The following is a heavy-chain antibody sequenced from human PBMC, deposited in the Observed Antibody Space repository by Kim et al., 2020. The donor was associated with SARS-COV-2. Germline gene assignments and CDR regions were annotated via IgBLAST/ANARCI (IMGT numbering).Heavy chain of an antibody. D-gene: IGHD3-10*01. CDR2: ISDDGRNK. J-gene: IGHJ6*02. V-gene: IGHV3-30*18. CDR1: GFTFSGFG. Sequence: GGSLRLSCAASGFTFSGFGMQWVLQAPGKGLQWVAVISDDGRNKYYADSVKGRFTISRDNSKNTLFLQMNSLRAEDTAVYYWANNYGMDVWGQGTTVTVSS. CDR3: ANNYGMDV.